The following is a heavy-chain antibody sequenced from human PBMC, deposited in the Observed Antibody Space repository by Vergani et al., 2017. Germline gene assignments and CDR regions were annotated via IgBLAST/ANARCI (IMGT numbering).Heavy chain of an antibody. CDR2: IWYDGSNK. V-gene: IGHV3-33*01. Sequence: QVQLVESGGGVVQPGRSLRLSCAASGFTFSSYGMHWVRQAPGKGLEWVAVIWYDGSNKYYADSVKGRFTISRDNSKNTLYLQMNSLRAEDTAVYYCAREWYYDSSGYMSLGLDYWGQGTLVTVSS. CDR3: AREWYYDSSGYMSLGLDY. D-gene: IGHD3-22*01. CDR1: GFTFSSYG. J-gene: IGHJ4*02.